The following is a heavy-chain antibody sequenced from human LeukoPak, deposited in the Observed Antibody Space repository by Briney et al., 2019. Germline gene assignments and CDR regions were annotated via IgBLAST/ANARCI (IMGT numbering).Heavy chain of an antibody. J-gene: IGHJ4*02. D-gene: IGHD5-12*01. CDR3: AKDEGFVVATLVDY. V-gene: IGHV3-30*04. Sequence: GGSLRLSCAASGFTFGSYAMHWVRQAPGKGLEWVAVISYDGSNKYYADSVKGRFTISRDNSKNTLYLQMNSLRAEDTAVYYCAKDEGFVVATLVDYWGQGTLVTVSS. CDR2: ISYDGSNK. CDR1: GFTFGSYA.